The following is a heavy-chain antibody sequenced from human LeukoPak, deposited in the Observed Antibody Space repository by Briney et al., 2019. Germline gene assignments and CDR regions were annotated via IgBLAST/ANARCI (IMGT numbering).Heavy chain of an antibody. J-gene: IGHJ4*02. CDR3: ARSANTRASFDY. V-gene: IGHV4-61*02. Sequence: SETLSLTCTVSGGSISSGSYYWSWIRQPAGKGLEWIGRIYTSGSTNYNPSLKSRVTISVDTSKNQFSLKLSSVTAADTAVYYCARSANTRASFDYWGQGTLVTVSS. CDR2: IYTSGST. CDR1: GGSISSGSYY.